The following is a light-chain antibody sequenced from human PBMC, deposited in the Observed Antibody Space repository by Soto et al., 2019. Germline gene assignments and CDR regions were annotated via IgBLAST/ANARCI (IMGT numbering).Light chain of an antibody. J-gene: IGKJ2*01. CDR2: KAT. CDR3: QQYNDFQYT. V-gene: IGKV1-5*03. Sequence: DIQMTQSPSTLSASVGDGVTITCRASQSIGSWLAWYQQKPGKAPKLLIYKATNLQSGVPSRFSGSGSGTDFNLTISSLQAVDSATYFCQQYNDFQYTCGPGTKLEI. CDR1: QSIGSW.